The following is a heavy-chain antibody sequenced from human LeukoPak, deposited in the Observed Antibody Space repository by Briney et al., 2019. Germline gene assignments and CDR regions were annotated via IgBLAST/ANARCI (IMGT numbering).Heavy chain of an antibody. J-gene: IGHJ3*02. V-gene: IGHV4-59*11. CDR1: GASISGHY. Sequence: PSETLSLTCTVSGASISGHYLTWIRQPPGKGLEWIGYISHIGSTNYNPSLKSRVTISVDTSKNQFSLKLTSVTAADTAFYYCAREPISINALDMWGQGTMVTVSS. D-gene: IGHD1-14*01. CDR3: AREPISINALDM. CDR2: ISHIGST.